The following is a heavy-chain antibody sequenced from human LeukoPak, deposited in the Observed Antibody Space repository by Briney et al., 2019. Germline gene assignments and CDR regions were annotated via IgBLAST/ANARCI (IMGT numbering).Heavy chain of an antibody. Sequence: SETLSLTCTVSGGSISSYYWSWVRQPPGKGLEWIGEVNHFESISYNPSLKGRATISADTSKNQLSLKLTSVSAADTAVYYCARGNRHLAYYGSGSRLPYDSWGQGTLVTVSS. CDR1: GGSISSYY. J-gene: IGHJ4*02. CDR2: VNHFESI. D-gene: IGHD3-10*01. CDR3: ARGNRHLAYYGSGSRLPYDS. V-gene: IGHV4-34*01.